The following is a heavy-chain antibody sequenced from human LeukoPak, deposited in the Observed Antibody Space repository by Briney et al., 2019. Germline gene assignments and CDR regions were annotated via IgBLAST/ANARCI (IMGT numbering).Heavy chain of an antibody. Sequence: GGSRRLSCAASGFTFSSYSMNWVRQAPGKGLEWVSFISSSSSYIYYADSVKGRFTISRDNAKNSLYLQMNSLRAEDTAVYYCARDGEYYYDSSGYYGDYWGQRTLDTVSS. J-gene: IGHJ4*02. CDR1: GFTFSSYS. V-gene: IGHV3-21*01. CDR3: ARDGEYYYDSSGYYGDY. CDR2: ISSSSSYI. D-gene: IGHD3-22*01.